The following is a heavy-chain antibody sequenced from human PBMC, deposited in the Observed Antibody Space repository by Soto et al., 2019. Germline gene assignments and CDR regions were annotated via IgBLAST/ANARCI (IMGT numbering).Heavy chain of an antibody. CDR1: GGSFSGYY. CDR2: SNHVGST. J-gene: IGHJ4*02. Sequence: QVQLQQWGAGLLKPSETLSLTCAVYGGSFSGYYWSWIRQPPGKGLEWIGESNHVGSTNYNPSLKSXVTXSXVPSKNQFSLRLTSVTAADTAVYYCARVLIAGVTTDWGQGTLVIVSS. D-gene: IGHD5-18*01. CDR3: ARVLIAGVTTD. V-gene: IGHV4-34*01.